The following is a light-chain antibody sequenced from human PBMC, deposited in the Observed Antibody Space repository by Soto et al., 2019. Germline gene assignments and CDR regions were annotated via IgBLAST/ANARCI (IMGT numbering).Light chain of an antibody. CDR3: QQRDISLRT. CDR2: AAS. CDR1: QRTSTP. Sequence: DIQMTKSPSSLSSSVGDRITITCRARQRTSTPVNWYQHKPGKAPNLLIDAASSLQSGVPSRFSGSGSGTDFTLTISFLQPEDGATYCCQQRDISLRTFGQGTKV. J-gene: IGKJ1*01. V-gene: IGKV1-39*01.